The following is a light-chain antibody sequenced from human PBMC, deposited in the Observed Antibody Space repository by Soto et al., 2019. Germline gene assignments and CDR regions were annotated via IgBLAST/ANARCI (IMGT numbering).Light chain of an antibody. CDR2: GAS. J-gene: IGKJ2*01. CDR3: QQYNIWSYS. V-gene: IGKV3-15*01. Sequence: EIVMTQSPATLSASPGERATLSCRATQSVSSNLAWYHQKPGQAPRLLIYGASTRATGIPPSFSGSGSGTESTPTNTGLQSEDCAVYYDQQYNIWSYSFGQSTKVVIK. CDR1: QSVSSN.